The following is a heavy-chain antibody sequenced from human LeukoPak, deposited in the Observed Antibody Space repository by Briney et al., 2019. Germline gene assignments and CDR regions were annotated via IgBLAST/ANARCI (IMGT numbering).Heavy chain of an antibody. D-gene: IGHD3-10*01. CDR2: TYTDGRT. J-gene: IGHJ4*02. CDR3: ARERFHGSGAPKYDC. V-gene: IGHV3-53*01. CDR1: GLTVSNSY. Sequence: GGSLRLSCAASGLTVSNSYMSRVRQAPGKGLEWVSVTYTDGRTYYADSVKGRFTISRDNSKNSLYLQMNSLRADDTAVYYCARERFHGSGAPKYDCWGQGTLVTVSS.